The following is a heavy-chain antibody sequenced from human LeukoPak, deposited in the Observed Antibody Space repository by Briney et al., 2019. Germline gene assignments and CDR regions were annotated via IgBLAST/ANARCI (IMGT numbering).Heavy chain of an antibody. J-gene: IGHJ5*02. Sequence: SETLSLTCTVSGTSISSGSHYWGWIRQPPGKGLEWIGSMYYSGSTYYNPSLKSRVTISVDTSKSQFYLRLRSVTAADTAVYYCARDRLQLQSWGQGTLVTVSS. CDR1: GTSISSGSHY. V-gene: IGHV4-39*07. CDR2: MYYSGST. D-gene: IGHD5-24*01. CDR3: ARDRLQLQS.